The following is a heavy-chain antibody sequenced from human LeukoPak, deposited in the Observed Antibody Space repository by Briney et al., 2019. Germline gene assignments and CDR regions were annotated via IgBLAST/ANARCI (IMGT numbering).Heavy chain of an antibody. Sequence: PGGSLRLSCAASGFTFSSYWMHWVRQAPGKGLVWVSRINSDGTTTSYADSVKGRFTISRDNANNTLYLQMNSLRAEDTAVYYCARVATYGSGSYYNAWGQGTLVTVSS. CDR1: GFTFSSYW. D-gene: IGHD3-10*01. V-gene: IGHV3-74*01. CDR2: INSDGTTT. CDR3: ARVATYGSGSYYNA. J-gene: IGHJ5*02.